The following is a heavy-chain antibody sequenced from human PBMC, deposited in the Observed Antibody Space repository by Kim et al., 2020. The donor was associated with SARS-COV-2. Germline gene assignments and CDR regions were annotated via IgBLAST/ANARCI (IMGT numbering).Heavy chain of an antibody. CDR2: IYYSGST. CDR3: ARDEVRDIAAHAFDI. D-gene: IGHD6-6*01. V-gene: IGHV4-59*01. CDR1: GCSISSYY. Sequence: SETLSLTCTVSGCSISSYYWSWIRQPPGKGLEWIGYIYYSGSTNYNPSLKSRVTISVDTSKNQFSLKLSSVTAADTAVYYCARDEVRDIAAHAFDIWGQGTMVTVSS. J-gene: IGHJ3*02.